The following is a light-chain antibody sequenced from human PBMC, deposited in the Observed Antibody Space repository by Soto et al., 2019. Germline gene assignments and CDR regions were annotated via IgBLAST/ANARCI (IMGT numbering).Light chain of an antibody. CDR1: SGSIASNY. Sequence: NFMLTQPHSVSESPGKTVTISCTRSSGSIASNYVQWYQQRPGSAPTTVIYEDNQRPSGVPDRFSGSIDSSSNSASLTISGLKTEHEADYYCQSYDSSKWVFGGGTKLTVL. V-gene: IGLV6-57*03. J-gene: IGLJ3*02. CDR3: QSYDSSKWV. CDR2: EDN.